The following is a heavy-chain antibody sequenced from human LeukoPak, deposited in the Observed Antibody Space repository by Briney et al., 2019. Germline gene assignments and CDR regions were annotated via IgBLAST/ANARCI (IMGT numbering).Heavy chain of an antibody. CDR3: ARGSMNGDYGVIFIY. Sequence: SETLSLTCTVSGGSISSSSYYWGWIRQPPGKGLEWIGSIYYSGSTYYNPSLKSRVTISVDTSKNQFSLKLSSVTAADTAVYYCARGSMNGDYGVIFIYWGQGTLVTVSS. CDR1: GGSISSSSYY. D-gene: IGHD4-17*01. CDR2: IYYSGST. J-gene: IGHJ4*02. V-gene: IGHV4-39*07.